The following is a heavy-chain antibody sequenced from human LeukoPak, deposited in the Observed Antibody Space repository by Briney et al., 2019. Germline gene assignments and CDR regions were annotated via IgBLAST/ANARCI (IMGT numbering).Heavy chain of an antibody. CDR1: GGTFSSYA. Sequence: SVKVSCKASGGTFSSYAISWVRQAPGQGLEWMGGIIPIFGTANYAQKFQGRVTITTDESTSTAYMELSSLRSEDTAVYYCARESAGVSSSWYGSDYWGQGTLVTVSS. D-gene: IGHD6-13*01. V-gene: IGHV1-69*05. J-gene: IGHJ4*02. CDR2: IIPIFGTA. CDR3: ARESAGVSSSWYGSDY.